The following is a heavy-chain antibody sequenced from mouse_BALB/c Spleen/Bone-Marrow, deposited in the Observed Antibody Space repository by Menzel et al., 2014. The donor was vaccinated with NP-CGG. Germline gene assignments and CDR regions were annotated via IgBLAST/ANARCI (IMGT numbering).Heavy chain of an antibody. CDR1: GYTFTSYF. Sequence: VQLQQSGPELVKPGASVKMSCKASGYTFTSYFIHWVKQRPGQGLEWIGWIYPGDGSTKYNEKFKVKTILTADKSSSTAYMFLSSLTSEDSAIYFCAYYRYDEYFDVWGAGTPVTVSS. CDR2: IYPGDGST. V-gene: IGHV1S56*01. D-gene: IGHD2-14*01. CDR3: AYYRYDEYFDV. J-gene: IGHJ1*01.